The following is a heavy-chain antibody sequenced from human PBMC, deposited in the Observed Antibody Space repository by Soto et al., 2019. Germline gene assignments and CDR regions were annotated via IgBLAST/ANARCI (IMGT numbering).Heavy chain of an antibody. Sequence: GASVKVSCKASGYAFNLYEIDWVRQAPGQRPEWMGWINAGNGNTKYSQKFQGRVTITRDTSANTAYMELSSLRSEDTAVYYCARARAVAGMDSWGQGTLVTVSS. V-gene: IGHV1-3*01. CDR3: ARARAVAGMDS. J-gene: IGHJ4*02. CDR2: INAGNGNT. D-gene: IGHD6-19*01. CDR1: GYAFNLYE.